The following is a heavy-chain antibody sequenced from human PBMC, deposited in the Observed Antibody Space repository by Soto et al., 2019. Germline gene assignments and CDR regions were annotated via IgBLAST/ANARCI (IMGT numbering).Heavy chain of an antibody. Sequence: GGSLRLSCAASGFTFDDYAMHWVRQAPGKGLDWVSGMGWNSGSIGYADSVKGRFTISRDNAKNSLYLQMNSLRAEDTALYYCAKAGVIAAADYFDYWGQGTLVTVSS. CDR3: AKAGVIAAADYFDY. CDR2: MGWNSGSI. CDR1: GFTFDDYA. D-gene: IGHD6-13*01. V-gene: IGHV3-9*01. J-gene: IGHJ4*02.